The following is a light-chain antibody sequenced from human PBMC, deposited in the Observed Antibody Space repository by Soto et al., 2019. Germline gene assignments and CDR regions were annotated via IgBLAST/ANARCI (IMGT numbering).Light chain of an antibody. J-gene: IGLJ1*01. CDR2: DNN. V-gene: IGLV1-51*01. CDR3: GTWDSSLSAGYV. CDR1: SSNSGNNY. Sequence: QSVLTQPPSVSAAPGQKVTISCSGSSSNSGNNYVSWYQQLPGTAPKLLIYDNNKRPSGIPDRFSGSKSGTSATLGITGLQTGDEADYYCGTWDSSLSAGYVFGTGTKLTVL.